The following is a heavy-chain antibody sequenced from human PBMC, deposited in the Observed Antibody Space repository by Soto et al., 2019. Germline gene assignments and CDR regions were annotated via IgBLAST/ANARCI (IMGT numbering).Heavy chain of an antibody. CDR3: ARTTGAGAMDEN. CDR1: GGTFSSYA. D-gene: IGHD5-18*01. J-gene: IGHJ4*02. V-gene: IGHV1-69*12. Sequence: QVQLVQSGAEVKKPGSSVKVSCKASGGTFSSYAISWVRQAPGQGLEWMGGIIPIFGTANNAQKFQGRVTITAHESTITAYLAPSSLRSEATAVYYCARTTGAGAMDENWGQGTLVTVSS. CDR2: IIPIFGTA.